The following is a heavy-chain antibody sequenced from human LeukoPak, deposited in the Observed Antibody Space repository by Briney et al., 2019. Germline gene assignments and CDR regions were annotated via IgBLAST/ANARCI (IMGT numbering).Heavy chain of an antibody. CDR2: IIPIFGIA. CDR3: AMGSSGSNLPPGWFGP. J-gene: IGHJ5*02. Sequence: SVKLSCKASRGTFSPSAISWVRQAPGQGLEWRGRIIPIFGIANYAQKFQGRVTITADKSTSTAYMELSSLRSEDTAVYYCAMGSSGSNLPPGWFGPWGQGTLVTVSS. CDR1: RGTFSPSA. D-gene: IGHD3-22*01. V-gene: IGHV1-69*04.